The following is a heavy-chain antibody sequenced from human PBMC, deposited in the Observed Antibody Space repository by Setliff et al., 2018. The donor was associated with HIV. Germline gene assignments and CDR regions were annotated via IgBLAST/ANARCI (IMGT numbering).Heavy chain of an antibody. CDR3: ATDPKGDGWAYFDS. J-gene: IGHJ4*02. Sequence: SETLSLTCTVSGGSISSGSYYWSWIRQPAGKGLEWIGHIYTSGSTSYNPSLKSRITISVDTSKNQFSLKLSSVTAADTAVYYCATDPKGDGWAYFDSWGQGTLVTVSS. CDR1: GGSISSGSYY. V-gene: IGHV4-61*09. D-gene: IGHD6-19*01. CDR2: IYTSGST.